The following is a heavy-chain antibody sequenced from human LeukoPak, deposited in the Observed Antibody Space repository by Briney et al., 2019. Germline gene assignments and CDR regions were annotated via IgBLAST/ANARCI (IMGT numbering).Heavy chain of an antibody. V-gene: IGHV4-31*03. CDR1: GDSVTSGGYF. CDR2: TSNSGTT. CDR3: ARDVVVTSSPDAFDI. D-gene: IGHD2-21*02. Sequence: SQTLSLTCTVSGDSVTSGGYFWTWIRQHPGKGLEWIGYTSNSGTTSYNPSLKSRVSISVDTSNNQFSLRLSSVTAADTAVYYCARDVVVTSSPDAFDIWGQGTMVTVSS. J-gene: IGHJ3*02.